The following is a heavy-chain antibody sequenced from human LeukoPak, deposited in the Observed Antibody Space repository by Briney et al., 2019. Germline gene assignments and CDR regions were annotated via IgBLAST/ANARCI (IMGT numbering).Heavy chain of an antibody. J-gene: IGHJ4*02. V-gene: IGHV3-30*18. CDR2: ISYDGSNK. D-gene: IGHD3-10*01. CDR1: GFTFSSYG. Sequence: GSLRLSCAASGFTFSSYGMHWVRQAPGKGLEGVAVISYDGSNKYYADSVKGRFTISRDNSKNTLYLQMNSLRAEDTAVYYCAKVASGSYGSQFDYWGQGTLVTVSS. CDR3: AKVASGSYGSQFDY.